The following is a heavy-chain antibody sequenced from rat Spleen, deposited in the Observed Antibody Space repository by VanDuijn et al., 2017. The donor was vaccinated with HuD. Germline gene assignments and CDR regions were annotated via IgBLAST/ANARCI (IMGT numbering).Heavy chain of an antibody. CDR3: STENYWFAY. CDR1: GFTFSDYY. V-gene: IGHV5-22*01. Sequence: EVQLVESGGGLVQPGRSLKLSCAASGFTFSDYYMAWVRQAPKKGLEWVASITYEGISTYYGDSVKGRFTISRDKAKSTLYLQMNSLRSEDTATYYCSTENYWFAYWGQGTLVTVSS. D-gene: IGHD1-10*01. CDR2: ITYEGIST. J-gene: IGHJ3*01.